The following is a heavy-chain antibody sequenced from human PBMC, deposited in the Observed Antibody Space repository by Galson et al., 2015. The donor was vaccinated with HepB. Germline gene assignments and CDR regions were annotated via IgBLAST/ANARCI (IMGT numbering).Heavy chain of an antibody. V-gene: IGHV3-30-3*01. CDR2: ISYDGSNK. CDR1: GFTFSSYA. Sequence: SLRLSCAASGFTFSSYAMHWVRQAPGKGLEWVAVISYDGSNKYYADSVKGRFTISRDNSKNTLYLQMNSLRAEDTAVYYCASPLYSYGWGGMDVWGQGTTVTVSS. CDR3: ASPLYSYGWGGMDV. D-gene: IGHD5-18*01. J-gene: IGHJ6*02.